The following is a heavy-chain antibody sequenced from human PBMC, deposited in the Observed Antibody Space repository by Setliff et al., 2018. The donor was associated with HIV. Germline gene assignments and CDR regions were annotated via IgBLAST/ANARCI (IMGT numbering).Heavy chain of an antibody. V-gene: IGHV3-74*01. CDR2: ISADGSDT. Sequence: GGSLRLSCAASGFTFSSYWIHWVRQAPGKGLVWVSRISADGSDTSYADSVKDRFAISRDNAKNTLYLQMNSLRAEDTGVYYCHSGYDTEEQSYFDYWGQGALVTVSS. J-gene: IGHJ4*02. CDR3: HSGYDTEEQSYFDY. D-gene: IGHD5-12*01. CDR1: GFTFSSYW.